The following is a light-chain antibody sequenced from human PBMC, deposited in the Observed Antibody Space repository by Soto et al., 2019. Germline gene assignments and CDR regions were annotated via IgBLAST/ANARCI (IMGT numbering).Light chain of an antibody. CDR1: SSDVGAYNY. CDR2: DVT. J-gene: IGLJ1*01. V-gene: IGLV2-14*03. CDR3: CSYTSSSSLV. Sequence: QSALTQPASVSGSPGQSITISCIGTSSDVGAYNYVSWYQQYPGKAPKLMIYDVTSRPSGVSNRFSGSKSGNAASLTISGLQAEDEADYYCCSYTSSSSLVFGTGTKVTVL.